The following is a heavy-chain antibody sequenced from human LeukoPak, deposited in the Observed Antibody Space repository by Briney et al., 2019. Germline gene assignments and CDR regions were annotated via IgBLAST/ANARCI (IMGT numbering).Heavy chain of an antibody. J-gene: IGHJ6*03. V-gene: IGHV1-18*01. Sequence: ASVKVSCKASGYTFFTYGISWVRQAPGQGLEWMGWISAYNGNTNYAQKHQGRVTMTTDTSASTAYMELRSLRSDDTAVYYCARDYASGSYFYYYYMDVWGKGTTVTVSS. D-gene: IGHD3-10*01. CDR2: ISAYNGNT. CDR3: ARDYASGSYFYYYYMDV. CDR1: GYTFFTYG.